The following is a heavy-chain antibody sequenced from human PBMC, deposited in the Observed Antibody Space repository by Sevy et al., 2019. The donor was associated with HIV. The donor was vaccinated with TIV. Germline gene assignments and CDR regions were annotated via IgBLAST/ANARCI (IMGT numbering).Heavy chain of an antibody. CDR2: FDPTGGSR. CDR1: GYTFSTYY. Sequence: ASVKGSCKTSGYTFSTYYIYWVRQAPGQGLEWIGIFDPTGGSRSYAQRFQGRLTMTGDTSTSTAYMELSSLTSEDTAVYYCARDRDVSGNYLEYFYYAMDVWGQGTTVTVSS. D-gene: IGHD1-26*01. V-gene: IGHV1-46*01. CDR3: ARDRDVSGNYLEYFYYAMDV. J-gene: IGHJ6*02.